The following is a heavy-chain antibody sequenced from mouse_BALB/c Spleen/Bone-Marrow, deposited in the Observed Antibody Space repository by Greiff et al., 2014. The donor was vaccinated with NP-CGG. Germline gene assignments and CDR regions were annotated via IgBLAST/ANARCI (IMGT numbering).Heavy chain of an antibody. J-gene: IGHJ3*01. Sequence: EVKLVESGPELVKPGASVKVSCKASGYSFTDYNMYWVKQSHGKSLESIGYIDPYNGDTSYNQKFKGRATLTVDKSPNTAFMHLNSLTSEDSAVYYCARDGYYVGFAYWGQGTLVTVSA. D-gene: IGHD2-3*01. CDR1: GYSFTDYN. V-gene: IGHV1S135*01. CDR2: IDPYNGDT. CDR3: ARDGYYVGFAY.